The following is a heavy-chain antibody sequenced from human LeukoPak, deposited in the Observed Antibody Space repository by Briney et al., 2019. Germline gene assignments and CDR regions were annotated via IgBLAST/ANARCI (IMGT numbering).Heavy chain of an antibody. CDR1: GGSFSGYS. CDR2: IDRSGST. J-gene: IGHJ4*02. CDR3: ARHGTISSESYFDY. Sequence: SETLSLTCAVYGGSFSGYSWTWIRQPPGKGLEWIGEIDRSGSTNYNPALKSRLTISVDTSKNQFSLRLSSVTAADTAVYYCARHGTISSESYFDYWGQGALVTVSS. D-gene: IGHD1-14*01. V-gene: IGHV4-34*01.